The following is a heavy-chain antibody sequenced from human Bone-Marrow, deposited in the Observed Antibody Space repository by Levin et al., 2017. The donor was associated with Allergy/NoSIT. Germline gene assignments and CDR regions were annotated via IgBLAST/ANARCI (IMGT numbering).Heavy chain of an antibody. CDR1: GFTFSTFD. D-gene: IGHD3-10*01. J-gene: IGHJ6*02. CDR3: VRDLGRGFYGLDV. CDR2: IGTTGDT. V-gene: IGHV3-13*01. Sequence: GGSLRLSCAASGFTFSTFDMHWVRQPTGAGLEWVSGIGTTGDTHYLDSVKGRFTISRENAKNFLYREMNSLTAGDTAVYPCVRDLGRGFYGLDVWGQGTTVTVSS.